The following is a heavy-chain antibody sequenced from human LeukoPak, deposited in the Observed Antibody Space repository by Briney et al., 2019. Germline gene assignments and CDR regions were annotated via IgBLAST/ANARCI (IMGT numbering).Heavy chain of an antibody. J-gene: IGHJ4*02. V-gene: IGHV1-3*01. CDR3: ARGKPYSGSYFGRFDY. CDR2: INAGNGNT. D-gene: IGHD1-26*01. Sequence: ASVKVSCTASGYTFTSYAMHWVRQAPGQRLEWMGWINAGNGNTKYSQKFQGRVTITRDTSASTAYMELSSLRSEDTAVYYCARGKPYSGSYFGRFDYWGQGTLVTVSS. CDR1: GYTFTSYA.